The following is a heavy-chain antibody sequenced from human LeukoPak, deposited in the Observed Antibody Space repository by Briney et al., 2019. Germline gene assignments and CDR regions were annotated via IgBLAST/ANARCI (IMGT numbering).Heavy chain of an antibody. V-gene: IGHV4-59*08. CDR2: IYYSGST. CDR1: GGSISSYY. Sequence: PSETLSLTCTVSGGSISSYYWSWIRQPPGKGLEWIGYIYYSGSTNYNPSLKSRVTISIDTYKSQFSLQPSSVTAADTAVYYWARVWFGDYYYSYMDVWGKGTTVTISS. CDR3: ARVWFGDYYYSYMDV. D-gene: IGHD3-10*01. J-gene: IGHJ6*03.